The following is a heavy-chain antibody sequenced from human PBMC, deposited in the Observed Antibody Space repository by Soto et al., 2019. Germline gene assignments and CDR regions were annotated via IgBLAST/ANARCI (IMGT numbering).Heavy chain of an antibody. CDR3: ARDSEKEQLVLYYYYYMDV. V-gene: IGHV3-64*01. J-gene: IGHJ6*03. CDR2: ISSNGGST. D-gene: IGHD6-6*01. CDR1: GFTFSSYA. Sequence: GGSLRLSCAASGFTFSSYAMHWVRQAPGKGLEYVSAISSNGGSTYYANSVKGRFTISRDNSKNTLYLQMGSLRAEDMAVYYCARDSEKEQLVLYYYYYMDVWGKGTTVTVSS.